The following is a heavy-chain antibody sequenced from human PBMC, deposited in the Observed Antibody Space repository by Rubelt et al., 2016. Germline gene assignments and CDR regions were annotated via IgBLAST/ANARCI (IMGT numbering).Heavy chain of an antibody. D-gene: IGHD3-22*01. CDR1: GYTFSSYA. CDR3: ARDGYYYESDTTSNYFEGWFDP. Sequence: PGDSVKVSCKASGYTFSSYAIHWVRQAPGQRLEWMGWINAGYGDTRYSPNFQGRLTITRDTSATTAYMELSSLRSEDTAVYYCARDGYYYESDTTSNYFEGWFDPWGQGSLVTVSS. J-gene: IGHJ5*02. V-gene: IGHV1-3*01. CDR2: INAGYGDT.